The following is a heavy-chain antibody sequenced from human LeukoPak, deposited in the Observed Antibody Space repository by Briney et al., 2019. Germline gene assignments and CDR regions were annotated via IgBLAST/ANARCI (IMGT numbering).Heavy chain of an antibody. V-gene: IGHV1-18*01. J-gene: IGHJ4*02. CDR2: ISAYNGNT. CDR3: AREGAPQTGYSYGVVDY. D-gene: IGHD5-18*01. Sequence: ASVTVSCTASGYTFTSYGISWVRQAPGQGLEWLGWISAYNGNTNYAQKLQGRVTMTTDTSTSTAYMELRSLRSDDTAVYYCAREGAPQTGYSYGVVDYWGQGTLVTVSS. CDR1: GYTFTSYG.